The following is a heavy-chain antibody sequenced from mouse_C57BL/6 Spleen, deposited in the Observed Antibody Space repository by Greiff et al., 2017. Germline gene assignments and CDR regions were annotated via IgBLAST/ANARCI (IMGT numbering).Heavy chain of an antibody. CDR3: ARVYYGYLYYFDY. CDR1: GFAFSSYD. J-gene: IGHJ2*01. V-gene: IGHV5-12-1*01. Sequence: EVKLVESGGGLVKPGGSLKLSCAASGFAFSSYDMSWVRQTPEKRLEWVAYISSGGGSTYYPDTVKGRFTISRDNAKNTLYLQMSSLKSEDTAMYYCARVYYGYLYYFDYWGQGTTLTVSS. CDR2: ISSGGGST. D-gene: IGHD2-2*01.